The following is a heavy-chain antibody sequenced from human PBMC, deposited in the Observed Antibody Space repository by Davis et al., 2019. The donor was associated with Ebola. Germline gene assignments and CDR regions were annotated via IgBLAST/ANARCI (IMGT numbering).Heavy chain of an antibody. CDR2: INTNTGNP. CDR3: ARNLMRIVGPGPFEY. CDR1: GYTFTSYA. D-gene: IGHD2-8*01. V-gene: IGHV7-4-1*02. Sequence: AASVMVSCKASGYTFTSYAMNWVRQAPGQGLEWLGWINTNTGNPTYAQGFTGRFVFSLDTSVSTAYVQISDLKAEDTAVYYCARNLMRIVGPGPFEYWGQGSLVTVSS. J-gene: IGHJ4*02.